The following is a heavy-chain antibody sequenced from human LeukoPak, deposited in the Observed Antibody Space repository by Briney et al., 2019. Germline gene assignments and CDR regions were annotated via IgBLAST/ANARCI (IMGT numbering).Heavy chain of an antibody. Sequence: GGTLRLSCAASGFTFSSYGMNWIRQAPGKGLEWVANIKQDGSEKYYVDSVKGRFTISRDNAKNSLYLQMNSLRAEDTAVYYCARSRLAVSGNYFDYWGQGTLVTVSS. CDR1: GFTFSSYG. V-gene: IGHV3-7*01. J-gene: IGHJ4*02. CDR3: ARSRLAVSGNYFDY. CDR2: IKQDGSEK. D-gene: IGHD6-19*01.